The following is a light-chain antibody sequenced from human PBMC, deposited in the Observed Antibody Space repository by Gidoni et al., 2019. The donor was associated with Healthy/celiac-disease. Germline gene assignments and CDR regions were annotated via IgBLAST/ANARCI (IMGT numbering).Light chain of an antibody. V-gene: IGLV2-23*01. Sequence: QSALTQPASVSGSPGQSIPISCTGTSSDVGSYNLVSWYQQHPGKAPKLMIYEGSKRPSGVSNRFSGSKSGNTASLTISGLQAEDEADYYCCSYAGSSTPVIVFGTGTKVTVL. CDR3: CSYAGSSTPVIV. CDR1: SSDVGSYNL. CDR2: EGS. J-gene: IGLJ1*01.